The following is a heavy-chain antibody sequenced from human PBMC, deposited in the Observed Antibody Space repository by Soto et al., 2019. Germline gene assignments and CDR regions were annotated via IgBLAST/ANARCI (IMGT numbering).Heavy chain of an antibody. J-gene: IGHJ4*01. Sequence: GGSLRLSCAASGFTFSDYGMHWVRQAPGKGLEWVALIWDDGRNRYYADSVKGRFTISRDNSKNTLHLHMNSLRAEDTAVYYCAGGNSDLWYYFVSWGHGTLVTVSS. CDR1: GFTFSDYG. V-gene: IGHV3-33*01. CDR3: AGGNSDLWYYFVS. CDR2: IWDDGRNR. D-gene: IGHD2-21*02.